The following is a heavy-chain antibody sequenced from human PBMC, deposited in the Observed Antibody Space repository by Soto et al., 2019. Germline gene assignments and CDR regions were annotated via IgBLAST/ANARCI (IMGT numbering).Heavy chain of an antibody. V-gene: IGHV4-31*03. CDR2: IYYSGST. CDR1: GGSISSGGYY. J-gene: IGHJ4*02. Sequence: PSETLSLTCTVSGGSISSGGYYWSWIRQHPGKGLEWIGYIYYSGSTYYNPSLKSRVTISVDTSKNQFSLKLSSVTAADTAVYYCARGWIGYSYGYFDYWGQGTLVTVPS. D-gene: IGHD5-18*01. CDR3: ARGWIGYSYGYFDY.